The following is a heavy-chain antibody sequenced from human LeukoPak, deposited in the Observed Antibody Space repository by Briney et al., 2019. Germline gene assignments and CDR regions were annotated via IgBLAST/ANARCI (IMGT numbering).Heavy chain of an antibody. CDR3: ASPADIVVVTAPEYYQH. V-gene: IGHV4-39*01. J-gene: IGHJ1*01. CDR1: GXSISSSSYY. D-gene: IGHD2-21*02. Sequence: SETLSLTCTVSGXSISSSSYYWGWIRQPPGMGLEWIGSIYYSGSTYYNPSLKSRVTISVDTSKNQFSLKLTSVTAADTAVYYCASPADIVVVTAPEYYQHWGQGTLVTVSS. CDR2: IYYSGST.